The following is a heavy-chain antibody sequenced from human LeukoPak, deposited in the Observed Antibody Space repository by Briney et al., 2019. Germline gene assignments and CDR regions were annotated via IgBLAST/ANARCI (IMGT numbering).Heavy chain of an antibody. CDR3: ARTGGQWLVTGYAFDI. Sequence: SVKVSCKASGYTFTGYYMHWVRQAPGQGLEWMGRIIPILGIANYAQKFQGRVTITADKSTNTAYMELSSLRSEDTAVYYCARTGGQWLVTGYAFDIWGQGTMVTVSS. CDR2: IIPILGIA. V-gene: IGHV1-69*02. CDR1: GYTFTGYY. J-gene: IGHJ3*02. D-gene: IGHD6-19*01.